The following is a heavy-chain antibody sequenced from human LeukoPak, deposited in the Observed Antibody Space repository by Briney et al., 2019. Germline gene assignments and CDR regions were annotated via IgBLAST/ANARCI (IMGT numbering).Heavy chain of an antibody. CDR2: IYYSGST. Sequence: SETLSLTCAVYGGSFSGYYLSWIRQPPGKGLEWIGYIYYSGSTNYNPSLKSRVTISVDTSKNQFSLKLSSVTAADTAAYYCARVYYGSGSYLPSPYYYYYYMDVWGKGTTVTVSS. V-gene: IGHV4-59*01. J-gene: IGHJ6*03. D-gene: IGHD3-10*01. CDR1: GGSFSGYY. CDR3: ARVYYGSGSYLPSPYYYYYYMDV.